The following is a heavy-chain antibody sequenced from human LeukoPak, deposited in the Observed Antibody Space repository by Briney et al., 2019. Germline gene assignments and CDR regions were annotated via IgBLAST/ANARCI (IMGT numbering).Heavy chain of an antibody. V-gene: IGHV1-69*01. Sequence: GASVKVSCKASGGTFSSYAISWVRQAPGQGLEWMGGSIPIFGTANYAQKFQGRGTITADESTSTAYMELSSLRSEDTAVYYCARARYCSSTSCYHGLFDYFDYWGQGTLVTVSS. CDR3: ARARYCSSTSCYHGLFDYFDY. J-gene: IGHJ4*02. D-gene: IGHD2-2*01. CDR2: SIPIFGTA. CDR1: GGTFSSYA.